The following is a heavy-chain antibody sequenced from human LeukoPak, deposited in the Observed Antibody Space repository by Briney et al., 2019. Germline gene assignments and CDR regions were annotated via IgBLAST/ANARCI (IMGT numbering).Heavy chain of an antibody. V-gene: IGHV1-18*01. CDR2: ISAYNGNT. D-gene: IGHD2-2*01. CDR1: GYTFTSYG. Sequence: ASVKVSCKASGYTFTSYGISWVRQAPGQGLEWMGWISAYNGNTNYAQKLQGRVTMTTDTSTSTAYMELRSLRSDDTAVYYCARESYCSSTSCYSDYYYYGMDVWGQGATVTVSS. J-gene: IGHJ6*02. CDR3: ARESYCSSTSCYSDYYYYGMDV.